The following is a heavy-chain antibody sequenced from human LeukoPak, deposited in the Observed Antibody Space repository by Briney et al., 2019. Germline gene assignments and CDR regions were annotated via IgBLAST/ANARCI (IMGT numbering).Heavy chain of an antibody. CDR1: GFTFSSYA. CDR2: ISGSGGST. V-gene: IGHV3-23*01. CDR3: AKVRPTPSIAVAGMMDY. Sequence: PGGSLRLSCAASGFTFSSYAMSWVRQAPGKGLEWVSAISGSGGSTYYADSAKGRFTISRDNSKNTLYLQMNSLRAEDTVVYYCAKVRPTPSIAVAGMMDYWGQGTLVTVSS. J-gene: IGHJ4*02. D-gene: IGHD6-19*01.